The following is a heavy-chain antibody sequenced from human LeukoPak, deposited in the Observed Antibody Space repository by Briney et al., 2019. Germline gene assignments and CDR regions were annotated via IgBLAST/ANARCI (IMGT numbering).Heavy chain of an antibody. CDR1: GGSISSSSYY. CDR2: IYYSGST. D-gene: IGHD6-13*01. V-gene: IGHV4-39*01. CDR3: ARRGIAAELDY. J-gene: IGHJ4*02. Sequence: SETLSLTCTVSGGSISSSSYYWGWIRQPPGQGLEWIGSIYYSGSTYYNPSLKSRVTISVDTSKNQFSLKLSSVTAADTAVYYCARRGIAAELDYWGQGTLVTVSS.